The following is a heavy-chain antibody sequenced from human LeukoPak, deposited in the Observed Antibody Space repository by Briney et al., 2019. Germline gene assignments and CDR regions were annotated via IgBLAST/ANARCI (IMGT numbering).Heavy chain of an antibody. CDR3: ARRGDSSGYYYGEAVD. CDR1: GYSFTSYW. Sequence: GESLKISCKGSGYSFTSYWIGWVRQMPGKGLEWMGIIYPGDSDTRYSPSFQGQVTISADKSISTVYLQWSSLKASDTAMYYCARRGDSSGYYYGEAVDWGQGTLVTVSS. J-gene: IGHJ4*02. CDR2: IYPGDSDT. D-gene: IGHD3-22*01. V-gene: IGHV5-51*01.